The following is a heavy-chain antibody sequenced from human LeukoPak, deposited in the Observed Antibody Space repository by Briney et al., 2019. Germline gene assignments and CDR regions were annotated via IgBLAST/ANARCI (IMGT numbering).Heavy chain of an antibody. CDR3: ARVSGYHWESFYDY. V-gene: IGHV4-39*07. Sequence: PSETLSLTCTVSAGSISSDSYYWGWIRQPPGKGLEWIGTIYYSGNTYYNPSLKSRLTISVDTSKNQFSLKLRSVTAADTALYYCARVSGYHWESFYDYWGQGTLVTVSS. CDR1: AGSISSDSYY. J-gene: IGHJ4*02. D-gene: IGHD5-12*01. CDR2: IYYSGNT.